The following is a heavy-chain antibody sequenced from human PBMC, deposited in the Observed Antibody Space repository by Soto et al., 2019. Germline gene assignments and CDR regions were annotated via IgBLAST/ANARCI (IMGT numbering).Heavy chain of an antibody. CDR1: GGSFSGYY. D-gene: IGHD2-21*01. Sequence: SETLSLTCAVYGGSFSGYYWSWIRQPPGKGLEWIGEINHSGSTYYNPSLKSRVTISVDTSKNQFSLKLSSVTAADTAVYYCASPPYCGGDCSDYWGQGTLVTVPQ. J-gene: IGHJ4*02. V-gene: IGHV4-34*01. CDR2: INHSGST. CDR3: ASPPYCGGDCSDY.